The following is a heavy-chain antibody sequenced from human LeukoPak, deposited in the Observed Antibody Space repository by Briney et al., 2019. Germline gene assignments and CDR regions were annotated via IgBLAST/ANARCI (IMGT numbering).Heavy chain of an antibody. CDR3: AGGSYGDYYFDY. CDR2: ISSGGSTI. J-gene: IGHJ4*02. CDR1: GFTFSDYY. V-gene: IGHV3-11*01. D-gene: IGHD4-17*01. Sequence: SGGSLRLSCAASGFTFSDYYTTWIRQAPGEGLEWVSYISSGGSTIYYADSVKGRFTISRDNAWNSLYLQMNSLRAEDTAVYYCAGGSYGDYYFDYWGQGTLVTVSS.